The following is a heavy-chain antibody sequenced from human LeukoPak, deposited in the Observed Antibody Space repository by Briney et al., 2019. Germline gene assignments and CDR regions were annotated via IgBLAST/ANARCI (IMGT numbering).Heavy chain of an antibody. CDR3: ARGARLWFGELFKY. J-gene: IGHJ4*02. CDR2: INHSGST. CDR1: GGSFSGYY. Sequence: SETLSLTCAVYGGSFSGYYWSWIRQPPGKGLEWIGEINHSGSTNYNPSLKSRVTISVDTSKNQFSLKLSSVTAADTAVYYCARGARLWFGELFKYWGQGTLVTVSS. V-gene: IGHV4-34*01. D-gene: IGHD3-10*01.